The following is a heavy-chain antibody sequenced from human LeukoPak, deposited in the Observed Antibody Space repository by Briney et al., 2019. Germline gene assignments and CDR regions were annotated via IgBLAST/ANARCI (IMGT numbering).Heavy chain of an antibody. V-gene: IGHV4-39*07. CDR1: GGSISSNNYY. CDR3: ARGYYYGMDV. J-gene: IGHJ6*02. Sequence: SETLSLTCTVSGGSISSNNYYWSWIRQPPGKGLEWIGEINHSGSTNYNPSLKSRVTISVDTSKNQFSLKLSSVTAADTAVYYCARGYYYGMDVWGQGTTVTVSS. CDR2: INHSGST.